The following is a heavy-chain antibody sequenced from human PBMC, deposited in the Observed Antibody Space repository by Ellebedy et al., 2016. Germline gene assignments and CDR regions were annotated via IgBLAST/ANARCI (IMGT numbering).Heavy chain of an antibody. J-gene: IGHJ4*02. V-gene: IGHV3-23*01. CDR3: AKRLWSGRAGGPYDY. Sequence: GESLKISCEASGFTFNGYGMNWVRQAPGKGLEWVSSIGGSDDNTYYGDSVRGRFTISRDNSKNTVYLQMNSLRAEDTAVYYCAKRLWSGRAGGPYDYWGQGTLVTVSS. CDR2: IGGSDDNT. CDR1: GFTFNGYG. D-gene: IGHD3-3*01.